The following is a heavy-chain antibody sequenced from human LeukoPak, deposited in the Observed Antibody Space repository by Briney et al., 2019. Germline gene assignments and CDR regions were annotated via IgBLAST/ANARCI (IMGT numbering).Heavy chain of an antibody. CDR2: IKQDGSEK. V-gene: IGHV3-7*01. D-gene: IGHD3-22*01. Sequence: GGSLRLSCAASGFTFSSYWMSWVRQAPGKGLEWVANIKQDGSEKYYVDSVKGRFTISRDNAKNSLYLQMNSLRAEDTAVYYCARDRCYYYDSSGYGYWGQGTLVTVSS. CDR3: ARDRCYYYDSSGYGY. J-gene: IGHJ4*02. CDR1: GFTFSSYW.